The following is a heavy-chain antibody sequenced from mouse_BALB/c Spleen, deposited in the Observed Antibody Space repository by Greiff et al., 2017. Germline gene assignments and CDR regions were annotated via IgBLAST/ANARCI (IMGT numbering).Heavy chain of an antibody. V-gene: IGHV5-6*01. CDR3: ARHGGGTYFDY. CDR2: ISSGGSYT. J-gene: IGHJ2*01. Sequence: EVQRVESGGDLVKPGGSLKLSCAASGFTFSSYGMSWVRQTPDKRLEWVATISSGGSYTYYPDSVKGRFTISRDNAKNTLYLQMSSLKSEDTAMYYCARHGGGTYFDYWGQGTTLTVSS. CDR1: GFTFSSYG. D-gene: IGHD2-14*01.